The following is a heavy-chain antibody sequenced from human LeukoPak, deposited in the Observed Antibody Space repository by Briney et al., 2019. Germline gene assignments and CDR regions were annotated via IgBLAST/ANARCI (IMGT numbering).Heavy chain of an antibody. CDR1: GFTFSSYW. CDR3: ARTAGDYYYMDV. Sequence: PGGSLRLSCAASGFTFSSYWMHWVRQAPGKGLQWVAVIRYDGDNKYYVDSVKGRFSISRDNSKNTLYLQMNSLRAEDTAVYYCARTAGDYYYMDVWGKGTTVTVSS. V-gene: IGHV3-33*08. J-gene: IGHJ6*03. CDR2: IRYDGDNK.